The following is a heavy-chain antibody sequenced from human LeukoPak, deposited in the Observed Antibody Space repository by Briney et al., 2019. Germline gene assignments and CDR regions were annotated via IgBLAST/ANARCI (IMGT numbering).Heavy chain of an antibody. CDR3: ARRAWGYTSSWYFDY. CDR1: GDSFISDDYY. D-gene: IGHD6-13*01. V-gene: IGHV4-30-4*01. Sequence: SETLSLTCTVSGDSFISDDYYWSWIRQPPGKGLEWIAYIHYSGTTYYNPSLKSRVAISVDTSRNQFSLRLSSVTASETAIYYCARRAWGYTSSWYFDYWGRGTLVTVSS. J-gene: IGHJ4*02. CDR2: IHYSGTT.